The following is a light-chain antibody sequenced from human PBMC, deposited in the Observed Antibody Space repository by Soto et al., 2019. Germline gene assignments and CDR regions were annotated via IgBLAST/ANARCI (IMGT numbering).Light chain of an antibody. Sequence: SYELTQPHSVSVASAQMARSAFGGSNIGGKAVRWYQQKPGQDPVLVIYSDSNRPSGIPERFSGSNPGNTATLTISRIEAGDEADYYGQVGDRSSDHRVFGGGTKLTVL. V-gene: IGLV3-12*02. CDR1: NIGGKA. CDR3: QVGDRSSDHRV. J-gene: IGLJ3*02. CDR2: SDS.